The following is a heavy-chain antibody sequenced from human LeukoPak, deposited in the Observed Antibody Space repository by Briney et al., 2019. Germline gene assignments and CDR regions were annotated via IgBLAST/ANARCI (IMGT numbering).Heavy chain of an antibody. J-gene: IGHJ6*02. D-gene: IGHD6-19*01. V-gene: IGHV3-7*04. CDR1: GFTFSSYW. Sequence: GGSLRLSCAASGFTFSSYWMSWVRQAPGKGLEWVANIKPDGSEKYYVDSLRGRFTISRANAENSLFLQMNSLRAEDTAVYYCARAAVAGPGDVWGQGTTVTVSS. CDR3: ARAAVAGPGDV. CDR2: IKPDGSEK.